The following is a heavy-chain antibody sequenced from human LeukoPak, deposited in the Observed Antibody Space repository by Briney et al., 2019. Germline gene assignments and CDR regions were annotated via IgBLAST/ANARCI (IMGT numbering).Heavy chain of an antibody. CDR3: ARDAAYYYDSSGVPFDY. D-gene: IGHD3-22*01. J-gene: IGHJ4*02. CDR1: GYSFTGYY. V-gene: IGHV1-2*02. CDR2: INPYSGGT. Sequence: ASVKVSCKASGYSFTGYYMHWVRQAPGQGLEWMGWINPYSGGTNYAQKFQGRVTMTRDTSISTAYMELSRLRSDDTAVYYCARDAAYYYDSSGVPFDYWGQGTLVTVSS.